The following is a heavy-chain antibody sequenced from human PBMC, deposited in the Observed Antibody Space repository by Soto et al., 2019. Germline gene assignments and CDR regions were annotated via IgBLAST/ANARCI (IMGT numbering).Heavy chain of an antibody. V-gene: IGHV3-23*01. CDR3: ANRRYSSGWYDSGAFDI. J-gene: IGHJ3*02. CDR2: ISGSGGST. D-gene: IGHD6-19*01. Sequence: GGSLRLSCVASGITFSSNWMHWVRQAPGKGLEWVSAISGSGGSTYYADSVKGRFTISRDNSKNTLYLQMNSLRAEDTAVYYCANRRYSSGWYDSGAFDIWGQGTMVTVSS. CDR1: GITFSSNW.